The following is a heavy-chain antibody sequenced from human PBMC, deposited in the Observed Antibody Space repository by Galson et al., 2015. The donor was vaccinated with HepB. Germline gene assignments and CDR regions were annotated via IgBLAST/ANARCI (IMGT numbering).Heavy chain of an antibody. CDR3: ARGGYDYVWGSYRYFDY. V-gene: IGHV3-74*01. J-gene: IGHJ4*02. CDR1: GFTFSSYW. Sequence: SLRLSCAASGFTFSSYWMHWVRQAPGKGLVWVSRINSDGSSTSYADSVKGRFTISRDNAKNTLYLQMNSLRAEDTAVYYCARGGYDYVWGSYRYFDYWGQGTLVTVSS. CDR2: INSDGSST. D-gene: IGHD3-16*02.